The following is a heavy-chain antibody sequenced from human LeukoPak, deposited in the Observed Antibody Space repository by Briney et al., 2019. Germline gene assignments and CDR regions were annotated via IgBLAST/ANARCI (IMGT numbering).Heavy chain of an antibody. Sequence: GASVKVSCKASGGTFSSYAISWVRQATGQPLEWMGGIIPTFGTANYAQKFQGRDTITTDESTSTAYMELSSLRSEDTAVYYCAIHSCGYYDYMAVGGKGPTVTVPS. J-gene: IGHJ6*03. CDR1: GGTFSSYA. CDR3: AIHSCGYYDYMAV. V-gene: IGHV1-69*05. D-gene: IGHD3-22*01. CDR2: IIPTFGTA.